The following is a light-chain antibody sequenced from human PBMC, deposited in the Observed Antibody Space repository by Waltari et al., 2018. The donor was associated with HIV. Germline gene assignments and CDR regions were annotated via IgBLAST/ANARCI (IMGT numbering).Light chain of an antibody. CDR2: ANS. CDR3: QSSDIRLHGLWV. Sequence: QSLLTQPPSVSATPGQRITISCTGNKSNIGAGNAVHWYRQLPGTAPRLLIFANSNRPSGVPDRISGSKSTASASLAITGLQAEDEGYYYCQSSDIRLHGLWVFGGGTKVTVL. J-gene: IGLJ3*02. CDR1: KSNIGAGNA. V-gene: IGLV1-40*01.